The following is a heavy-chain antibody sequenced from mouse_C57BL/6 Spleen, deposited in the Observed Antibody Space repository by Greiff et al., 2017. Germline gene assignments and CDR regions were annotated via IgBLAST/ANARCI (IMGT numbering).Heavy chain of an antibody. Sequence: VQLQQSGAELVRPGASVTLSCKASGYTFTDYEMHWVKQTPVHGLEWIGAIDPETGGTAYNQKFKGKAILTADKSSSTAYMELRSLTSEDSAVYYCTRFGGLRGAAWFAYWGQGTLVTVSA. CDR3: TRFGGLRGAAWFAY. CDR2: IDPETGGT. V-gene: IGHV1-15*01. CDR1: GYTFTDYE. J-gene: IGHJ3*01. D-gene: IGHD2-4*01.